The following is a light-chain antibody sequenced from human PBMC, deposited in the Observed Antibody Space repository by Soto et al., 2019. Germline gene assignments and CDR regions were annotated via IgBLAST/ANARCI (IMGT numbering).Light chain of an antibody. J-gene: IGKJ2*01. CDR3: QQYNGYPYT. Sequence: DIQMTQSPSTLSASVGDRVTITCRASQSISSWLAWYQQKPGKAPNLLIYKASSLEGGAPSRFSGSGSGTEFTLTISSLQPDDFATYYCQQYNGYPYTFGQGTKREIK. CDR1: QSISSW. V-gene: IGKV1-5*03. CDR2: KAS.